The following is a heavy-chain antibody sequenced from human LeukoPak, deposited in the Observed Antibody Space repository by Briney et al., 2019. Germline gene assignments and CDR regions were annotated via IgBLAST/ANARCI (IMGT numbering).Heavy chain of an antibody. CDR3: ARVASSNDYFDC. V-gene: IGHV4-38-2*02. CDR1: GYSISSGYS. Sequence: SETLSLTCTVSGYSISSGYSWGWIRQPPGKGLGWIGSIFHSGSTYYTPSLKIRVTMSVDTSKNHFSLKLSSVPAADTAVYYCARVASSNDYFDCGGQGTLVTVSS. J-gene: IGHJ4*02. CDR2: IFHSGST. D-gene: IGHD1-1*01.